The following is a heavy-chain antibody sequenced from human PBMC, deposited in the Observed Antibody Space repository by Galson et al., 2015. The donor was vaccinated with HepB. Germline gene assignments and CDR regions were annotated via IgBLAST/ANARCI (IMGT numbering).Heavy chain of an antibody. V-gene: IGHV3-33*08. CDR2: IWYDGSNK. D-gene: IGHD1-14*01. J-gene: IGHJ4*02. Sequence: SLRLSCAASGFTFSSYGMHWVRQAPGKGLEWVAVIWYDGSNKYYADSVKGRFTISRDNSKNTLYLQMNGLRAEDTAVYYCARDHGRNLYYFDYWGQGTLVTVSS. CDR3: ARDHGRNLYYFDY. CDR1: GFTFSSYG.